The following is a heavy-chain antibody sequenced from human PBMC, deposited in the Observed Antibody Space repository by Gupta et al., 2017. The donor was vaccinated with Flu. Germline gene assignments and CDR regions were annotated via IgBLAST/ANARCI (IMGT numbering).Heavy chain of an antibody. D-gene: IGHD6-13*01. CDR1: GFSFRTLG. V-gene: IGHV3-33*05. Sequence: QVQLVESGGGVVHPGRSLGLSCAASGFSFRTLGIHWVRQAPGKGLEWVAVSAYEGNDKYADSVKGRLTTSRDTSKGTVFLQMDSLRADDTAVYYCARDGGRFVSWKYLQDWGQGTLVAV. CDR3: ARDGGRFVSWKYLQD. J-gene: IGHJ1*01. CDR2: SAYEGNDK.